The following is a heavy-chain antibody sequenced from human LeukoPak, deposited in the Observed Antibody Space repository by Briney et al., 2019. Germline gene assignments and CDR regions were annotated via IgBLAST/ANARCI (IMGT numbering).Heavy chain of an antibody. Sequence: PSETLSLTCTVSGDSISSYYWSWIRQPPGKGLEWIGYIYYSVSTNYNPSLKSRVSISVDTSKNQFSLKLSSVTSADRAVYYCARYYYDSSGYYTDNWGQGTLVTVSS. J-gene: IGHJ4*02. D-gene: IGHD3-22*01. V-gene: IGHV4-59*01. CDR3: ARYYYDSSGYYTDN. CDR2: IYYSVST. CDR1: GDSISSYY.